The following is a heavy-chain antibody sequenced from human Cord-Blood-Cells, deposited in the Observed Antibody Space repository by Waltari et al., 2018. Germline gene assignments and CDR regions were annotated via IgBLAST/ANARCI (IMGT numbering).Heavy chain of an antibody. CDR2: IIPIFGTA. Sequence: QGLEWMGGIIPIFGTANYAQKFQGRVTITADESTSTAYMELSSLRSEDTAVYYCARYYYGSGSYWYYFDYWGQGTLVTVSS. D-gene: IGHD3-10*01. J-gene: IGHJ4*02. CDR3: ARYYYGSGSYWYYFDY. V-gene: IGHV1-69*01.